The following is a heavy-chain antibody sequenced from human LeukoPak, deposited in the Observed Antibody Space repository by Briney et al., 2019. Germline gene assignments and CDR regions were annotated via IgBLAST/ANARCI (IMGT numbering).Heavy chain of an antibody. CDR2: IYTSGST. Sequence: PSETLSLTCTVSGGSISSGSYYWSWIRQPAGKGLEWIGRIYTSGSTNYNPSLKSRVTISVDTSKNQFSLKLSSVTAADTAVYYCARGVVVPGDFDYWGQGTLVTVSS. D-gene: IGHD2-15*01. J-gene: IGHJ4*02. CDR1: GGSISSGSYY. V-gene: IGHV4-61*02. CDR3: ARGVVVPGDFDY.